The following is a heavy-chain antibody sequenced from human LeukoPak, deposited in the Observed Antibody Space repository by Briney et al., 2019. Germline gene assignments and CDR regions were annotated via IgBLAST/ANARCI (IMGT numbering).Heavy chain of an antibody. V-gene: IGHV1-18*01. CDR1: GYTFTSFG. CDR3: ARGGGCANGVCYTPPDY. D-gene: IGHD2-8*01. CDR2: TSTYNGNT. J-gene: IGHJ4*02. Sequence: ASVKVSCKASGYTFTSFGFSWVRQAPGQGLEWMGRTSTYNGNTNYAQKLQGRVTMTTDTSTSTAYMELRSLRSDDTAVYYCARGGGCANGVCYTPPDYWGQGTLVTVSS.